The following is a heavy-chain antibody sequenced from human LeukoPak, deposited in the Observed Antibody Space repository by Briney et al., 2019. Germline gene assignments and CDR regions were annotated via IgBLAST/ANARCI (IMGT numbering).Heavy chain of an antibody. D-gene: IGHD3-10*01. CDR1: GYTLTELS. Sequence: ASVKVSCKVSGYTLTELSMHWVRQAPGKGLEWMGGFDPEDGETIYAQKFQGRVTMTEDTSTDTAYMELSSLRSGDTAVYYCATDLLWFGELLLDYWGQGTLVTVSS. CDR2: FDPEDGET. V-gene: IGHV1-24*01. CDR3: ATDLLWFGELLLDY. J-gene: IGHJ4*02.